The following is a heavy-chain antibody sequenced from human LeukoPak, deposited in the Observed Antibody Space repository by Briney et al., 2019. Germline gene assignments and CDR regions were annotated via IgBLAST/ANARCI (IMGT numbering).Heavy chain of an antibody. CDR2: VSVYGGTT. Sequence: GGSLRLSCAASGFTFSSYAMSWVRQAPGKGLEWVSTVSVYGGTTYYADSVKGRFTISRDNSKNTLYLQMNSLGPEDAAVYFCAKELHGSGNYAFDYWGQGTLVTVSS. J-gene: IGHJ4*02. V-gene: IGHV3-23*01. D-gene: IGHD3-10*01. CDR1: GFTFSSYA. CDR3: AKELHGSGNYAFDY.